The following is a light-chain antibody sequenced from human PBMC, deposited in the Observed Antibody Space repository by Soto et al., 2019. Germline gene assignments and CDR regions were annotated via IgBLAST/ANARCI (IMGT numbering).Light chain of an antibody. CDR1: QSISSW. CDR3: QQGNNFPPT. J-gene: IGKJ1*01. Sequence: DIQMTQSPSTLPASVGDRVTITCRASQSISSWLAWYQQKPGKAPQVLIFAASNLQSGVSSRFSGSGSGTDFTLTISSLQPEDSATYYCQQGNNFPPTFGQGTKVDIK. CDR2: AAS. V-gene: IGKV1-12*01.